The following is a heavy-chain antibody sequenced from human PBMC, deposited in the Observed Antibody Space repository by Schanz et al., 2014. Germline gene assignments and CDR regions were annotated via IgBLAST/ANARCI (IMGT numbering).Heavy chain of an antibody. V-gene: IGHV3-30*18. Sequence: VQLVESGGGLVQPGGSLRLSCAASGFAVDNYYMSCVRQAPGKGLEWVGVISYDGSKKSYADSVKGRFTISRDNSKNTLYLQMNSLRAEDTAVYYCAKGRFGELSAFDIWGQGTMVTVSS. CDR3: AKGRFGELSAFDI. D-gene: IGHD3-10*01. CDR1: GFAVDNYY. J-gene: IGHJ3*02. CDR2: ISYDGSKK.